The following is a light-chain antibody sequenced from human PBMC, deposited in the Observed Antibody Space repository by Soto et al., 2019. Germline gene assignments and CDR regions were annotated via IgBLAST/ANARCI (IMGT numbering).Light chain of an antibody. Sequence: QSALTQPASVSGSPGQSITISCTGTSNDVGGYNYVSWYQQHPGIAPKLMIYEISNRPSGVSNRFSASKSGNTASLTISGLQAEDEADYYCSSYTSGSTLVVFGGGTKVTVL. V-gene: IGLV2-14*01. CDR1: SNDVGGYNY. CDR2: EIS. CDR3: SSYTSGSTLVV. J-gene: IGLJ2*01.